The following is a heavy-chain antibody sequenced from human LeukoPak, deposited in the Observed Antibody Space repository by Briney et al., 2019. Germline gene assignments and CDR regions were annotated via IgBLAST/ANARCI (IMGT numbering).Heavy chain of an antibody. CDR2: ISWNSGSI. CDR3: ARSQNMDV. Sequence: GGSLRLSCAASGFTFDDYAMHWVRQAPGKGLEWVSGISWNSGSIGYADSVKGRFTISRDNAKNSLYLQMNSLRAEDMALYYCARSQNMDVWGKGTTVTVSS. V-gene: IGHV3-9*03. D-gene: IGHD5-24*01. J-gene: IGHJ6*03. CDR1: GFTFDDYA.